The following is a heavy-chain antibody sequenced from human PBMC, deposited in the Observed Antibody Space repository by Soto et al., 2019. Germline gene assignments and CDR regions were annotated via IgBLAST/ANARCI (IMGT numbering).Heavy chain of an antibody. V-gene: IGHV4-59*01. CDR1: GGSISSYY. D-gene: IGHD5-12*01. CDR2: IYYSGST. Sequence: PSETLSLTCTVSGGSISSYYWSWIRQPPGKGLEWIGYIYYSGSTNYNPSLKSRVTISVDTSKNQFSPKLSSVTAADTAVYYCARWLQIFDYWGQGTLGTVPQ. J-gene: IGHJ4*02. CDR3: ARWLQIFDY.